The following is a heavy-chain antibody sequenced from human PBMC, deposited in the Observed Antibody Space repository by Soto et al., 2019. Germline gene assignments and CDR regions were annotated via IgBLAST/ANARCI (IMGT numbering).Heavy chain of an antibody. J-gene: IGHJ4*02. Sequence: ASVKVSCKASGNTFTNYYVHWMRQAPGQGLEWMGIINPSGGSTSYAQKFQGRVTMTRDTSTSTVYMELSSLKSDDTAVYYCARVNYYDSSGYRFFDYWGQGTLVTVSS. D-gene: IGHD3-22*01. CDR3: ARVNYYDSSGYRFFDY. CDR2: INPSGGST. V-gene: IGHV1-46*03. CDR1: GNTFTNYY.